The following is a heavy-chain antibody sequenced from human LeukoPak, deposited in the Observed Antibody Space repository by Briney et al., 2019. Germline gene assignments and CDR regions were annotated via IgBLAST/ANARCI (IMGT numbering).Heavy chain of an antibody. D-gene: IGHD3-22*01. V-gene: IGHV4-39*07. CDR1: GGSISSSSYY. J-gene: IGHJ4*02. CDR3: ARAPKRITMIVATYFDY. CDR2: IYTSGST. Sequence: SETLSLTCTVSGGSISSSSYYWGWIRQPPGKGLEWIGRIYTSGSTNYNPSLKSRVTISVDTSKNQFSLKLSSVTAADTAVYYCARAPKRITMIVATYFDYWGQGTLVTVSS.